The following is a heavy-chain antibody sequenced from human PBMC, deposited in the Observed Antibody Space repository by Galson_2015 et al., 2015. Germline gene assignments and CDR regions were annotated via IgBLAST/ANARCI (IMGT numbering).Heavy chain of an antibody. CDR1: GYSFPNYW. D-gene: IGHD3-10*01. Sequence: QSGAEVKKPGESLKISCKTSGYSFPNYWIGWVRQMPGKGLEWMGIIYPGDSDTRYSPSFQGQVTISADKSITTTYLQWSSLKASDTAMYHCARGGYYGSGSYYSFDFWGQGTLVTVSS. CDR3: ARGGYYGSGSYYSFDF. J-gene: IGHJ4*02. V-gene: IGHV5-51*01. CDR2: IYPGDSDT.